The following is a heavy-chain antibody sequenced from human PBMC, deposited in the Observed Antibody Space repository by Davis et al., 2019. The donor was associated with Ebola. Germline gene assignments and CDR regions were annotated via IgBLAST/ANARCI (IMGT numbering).Heavy chain of an antibody. V-gene: IGHV3-48*04. J-gene: IGHJ6*02. D-gene: IGHD5-12*01. CDR1: GFTFSSYS. CDR2: ISSSGSTI. Sequence: GGSLRLSCAASGFTFSSYSMNWVRQAPGKGLEWVSYISSSGSTIYYADSVKGRFTISRDNAKNSLYLQMNSLRAEDTAVYYCARVNSGYDPTGYYYYGMDVWGQGTTVTVSS. CDR3: ARVNSGYDPTGYYYYGMDV.